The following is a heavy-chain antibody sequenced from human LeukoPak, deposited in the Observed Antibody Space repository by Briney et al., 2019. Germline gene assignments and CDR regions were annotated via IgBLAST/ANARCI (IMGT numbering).Heavy chain of an antibody. CDR3: ASTSDILTGPDAFDI. J-gene: IGHJ3*02. CDR2: IYPGDSDT. V-gene: IGHV5-51*01. D-gene: IGHD3-9*01. CDR1: GYSFTSYW. Sequence: GESLKISCKGSGYSFTSYWIGWVRQMPGKGLEWMGIIYPGDSDTRYSPSFQGQVTISADKSISTAYLQWSSLKASDTAMYYCASTSDILTGPDAFDIWGQGTMVTVSS.